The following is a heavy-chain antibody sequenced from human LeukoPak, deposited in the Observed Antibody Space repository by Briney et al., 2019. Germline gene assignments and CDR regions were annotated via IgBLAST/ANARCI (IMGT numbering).Heavy chain of an antibody. CDR1: GGSISSGGYY. CDR2: IYYSGST. CDR3: ARDRGPYSGYDSYYFDY. J-gene: IGHJ4*02. Sequence: SQTLSLTCTVSGGSISSGGYYWRWIRQHPGKGLEWIGYIYYSGSTYYNPSLKSRVTISVDTSKNQFSLKLSSVTAADTAVYYCARDRGPYSGYDSYYFDYWGQGTLVTVSS. V-gene: IGHV4-31*03. D-gene: IGHD5-12*01.